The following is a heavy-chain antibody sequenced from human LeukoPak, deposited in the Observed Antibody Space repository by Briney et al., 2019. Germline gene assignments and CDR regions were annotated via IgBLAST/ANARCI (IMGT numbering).Heavy chain of an antibody. CDR3: AKDISESYSSGWYGY. CDR1: GFTFNTYA. V-gene: IGHV3-9*01. CDR2: ISWNSGSI. J-gene: IGHJ4*02. Sequence: GGSLRLSCAASGFTFNTYAMHWVRQAPGKGLEWVSGISWNSGSIGYADSVKGRFTISRDNAKNSLYLQMNSLRAEDTALYYCAKDISESYSSGWYGYWGQGTLVTVSS. D-gene: IGHD6-19*01.